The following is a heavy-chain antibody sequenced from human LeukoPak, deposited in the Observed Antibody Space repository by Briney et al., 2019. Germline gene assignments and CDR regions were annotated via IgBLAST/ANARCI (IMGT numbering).Heavy chain of an antibody. D-gene: IGHD2-15*01. CDR1: GFTFSSYG. Sequence: GGSLRLSCAASGFTFSSYGMHWVRQAPGKGLEWVAVIWYDGSNKYYADSVKGRFTISRDNSKNTLYLRMNSLRAEDTAVYYCAREGGGSRGWFDPWGQGTLVTVSS. V-gene: IGHV3-33*01. CDR3: AREGGGSRGWFDP. CDR2: IWYDGSNK. J-gene: IGHJ5*02.